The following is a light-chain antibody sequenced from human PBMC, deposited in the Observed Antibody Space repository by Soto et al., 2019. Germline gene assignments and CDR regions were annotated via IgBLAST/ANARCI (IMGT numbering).Light chain of an antibody. CDR2: AAS. V-gene: IGKV1-9*01. J-gene: IGKJ2*01. CDR1: QGISSY. Sequence: DIQLTQSPSFLSASVGDRVTITCRASQGISSYLAWYQQKPAKAPKLLIYAASTLQSGVLSRFSGSGSGTDFTLTISSLQPEDFATYYCQQLNSYPHTFGQGTKLEIK. CDR3: QQLNSYPHT.